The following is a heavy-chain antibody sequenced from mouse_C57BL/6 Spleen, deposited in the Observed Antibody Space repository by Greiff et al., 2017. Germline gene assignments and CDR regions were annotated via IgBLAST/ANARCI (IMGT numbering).Heavy chain of an antibody. J-gene: IGHJ1*03. CDR1: GYTFPDHT. Sequence: QVLLLQSVAELVKPGASVKISCKVSGYTFPDHTIHWMKQRPEQGLEWIGYIYPRDGSTKYNEKFKGKATLTADKSSSTAYMQLNSLTSEDSAVYFCARLLRYWYFDVWGTGTTVTVSS. D-gene: IGHD1-1*01. V-gene: IGHV1-78*01. CDR2: IYPRDGST. CDR3: ARLLRYWYFDV.